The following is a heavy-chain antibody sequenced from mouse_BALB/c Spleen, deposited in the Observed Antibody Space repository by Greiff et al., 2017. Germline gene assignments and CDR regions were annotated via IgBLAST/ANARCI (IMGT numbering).Heavy chain of an antibody. CDR2: INPSNGRT. CDR1: GYTFTSYW. Sequence: QVHVKQPGAELVKPGASVKLSCKASGYTFTSYWMHWVKQRPGQGLEWIGEINPSNGRTNYNEKFKSKATLTVDKSSSTAYMQLSSLTSEDSAVYYCARRLGNYAMDYWGQGTSVTVSS. V-gene: IGHV1S81*02. D-gene: IGHD4-1*01. CDR3: ARRLGNYAMDY. J-gene: IGHJ4*01.